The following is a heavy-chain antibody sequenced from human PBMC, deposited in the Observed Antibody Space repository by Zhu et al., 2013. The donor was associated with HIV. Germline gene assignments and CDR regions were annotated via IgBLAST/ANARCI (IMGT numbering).Heavy chain of an antibody. Sequence: QVQLVQSGAEVKKPGSSVKVSCKASGGTFSSYAISWVRQAPGQGLEWMGGIIPIFGTANYAQKFQGRVTITADESTSTAYMELSSLRSEDTAVYYCASPARHSSSSEGAYYYYGMDVWGQGTTVTVSS. J-gene: IGHJ6*02. CDR3: ASPARHSSSSEGAYYYYGMDV. CDR2: IIPIFGTA. V-gene: IGHV1-69*01. D-gene: IGHD6-6*01. CDR1: GGTFSSYA.